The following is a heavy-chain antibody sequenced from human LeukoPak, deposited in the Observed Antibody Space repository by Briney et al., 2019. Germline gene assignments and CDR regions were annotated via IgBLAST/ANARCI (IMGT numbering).Heavy chain of an antibody. CDR3: ARDPGRGLEDAFDI. V-gene: IGHV3-21*01. CDR2: ISSSSSYI. D-gene: IGHD3-10*01. Sequence: GRSLRLSCAASGFTFSSYSMNWVRQAPGKGLEWVSSISSSSSYIYYADSVKGRFTISRDNAKNSLYLQMNSLRAEDTAVYYCARDPGRGLEDAFDIWGQGTMVTVSS. CDR1: GFTFSSYS. J-gene: IGHJ3*02.